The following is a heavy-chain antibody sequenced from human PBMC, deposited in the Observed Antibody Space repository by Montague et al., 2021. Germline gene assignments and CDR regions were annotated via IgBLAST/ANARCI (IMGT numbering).Heavy chain of an antibody. Sequence: SETLSLTCAVYGGSLDGFYWTWIRQPPAKGLEWIGETNHRGISSYNPALKGRVTLSAETSKNQFPLRVTSVTGADTAVYFCARYRTGGYDEWGRGTLVTVSS. D-gene: IGHD5-12*01. J-gene: IGHJ4*02. CDR3: ARYRTGGYDE. CDR2: TNHRGIS. V-gene: IGHV4-34*01. CDR1: GGSLDGFY.